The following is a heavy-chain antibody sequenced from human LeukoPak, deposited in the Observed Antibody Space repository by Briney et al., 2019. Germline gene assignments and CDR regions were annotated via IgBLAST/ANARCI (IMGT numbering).Heavy chain of an antibody. Sequence: GGSLRLSCAASGFTFDDYGMSWVRQAPGKGLEWVAVIWYGGSNKYYADSVKGRFTVSRDNSKNTVYLQMNSLRAEDTAVYYCARDPGDYVGNDAFDIWGQGTMVTVSS. CDR2: IWYGGSNK. V-gene: IGHV3-33*08. J-gene: IGHJ3*02. CDR3: ARDPGDYVGNDAFDI. D-gene: IGHD4-17*01. CDR1: GFTFDDYG.